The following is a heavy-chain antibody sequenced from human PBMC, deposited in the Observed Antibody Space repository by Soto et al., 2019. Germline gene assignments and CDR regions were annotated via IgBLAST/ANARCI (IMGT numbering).Heavy chain of an antibody. J-gene: IGHJ6*02. CDR3: AKFGEGDFWSGYYTGGGVVYYYGMDV. V-gene: IGHV3-23*01. D-gene: IGHD3-3*01. Sequence: PGGSLRLSCAASGFTFSSYAMSWVRQAPGKGLEWVSAISGSGGSTYYADSVKGRFTISRDNSKNTLYLQMNSLRAEDTAVYYCAKFGEGDFWSGYYTGGGVVYYYGMDVWGQGTTVTVSS. CDR1: GFTFSSYA. CDR2: ISGSGGST.